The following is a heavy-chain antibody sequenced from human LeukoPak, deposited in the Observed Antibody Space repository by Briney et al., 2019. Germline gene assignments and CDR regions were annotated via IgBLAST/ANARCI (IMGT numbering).Heavy chain of an antibody. D-gene: IGHD2-15*01. J-gene: IGHJ4*02. V-gene: IGHV3-23*01. CDR2: IYGSGGAET. CDR1: GFIFRKYT. CDR3: AKSTAPCSRGSCYSALES. Sequence: GGSLRLSCVASGFIFRKYTISWVRQAPGQGLEWVSGIYGSGGAETFYADSVKGRFTISRDNSENTLYLQMNSLRVEDTAIYYCAKSTAPCSRGSCYSALESWGQGTLVTVSS.